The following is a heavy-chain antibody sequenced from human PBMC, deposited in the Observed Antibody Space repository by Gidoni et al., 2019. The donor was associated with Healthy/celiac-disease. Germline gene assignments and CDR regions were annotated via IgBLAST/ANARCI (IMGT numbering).Heavy chain of an antibody. CDR2: IYYSGST. D-gene: IGHD3-3*01. V-gene: IGHV4-30-4*01. Sequence: QVQLQESGPGLVKPSQTLSLTCTVSGGSISIGAYYWSWIRQPPGKGLEWIGYIYYSGSTYYNPSLKSRVTISLDTSKNQFSLKLSSVTAADTAVYYCAREATHITIFGVVIPYYLDYWGQGTLVTVSS. CDR3: AREATHITIFGVVIPYYLDY. CDR1: GGSISIGAYY. J-gene: IGHJ4*02.